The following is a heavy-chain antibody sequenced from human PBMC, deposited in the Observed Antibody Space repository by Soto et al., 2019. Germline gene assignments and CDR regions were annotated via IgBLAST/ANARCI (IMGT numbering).Heavy chain of an antibody. CDR1: GGSLSSYY. CDR3: ARDRVFGVVIIRGYYFDY. CDR2: IYYSGST. J-gene: IGHJ4*02. D-gene: IGHD3-3*01. V-gene: IGHV4-59*12. Sequence: SETLSLTCTVSGGSLSSYYWGWVRQSPGKGLEWIGYIYYSGSTYYNPSLKSRVTISVDTSKNQFSLKLSSVTAADTAVYYCARDRVFGVVIIRGYYFDYWGQGTLVTVSS.